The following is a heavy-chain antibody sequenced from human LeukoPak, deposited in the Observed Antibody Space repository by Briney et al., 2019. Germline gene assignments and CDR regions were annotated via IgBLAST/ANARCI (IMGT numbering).Heavy chain of an antibody. V-gene: IGHV3-33*01. CDR3: ARGSSSWYYFDY. J-gene: IGHJ4*02. CDR2: IWYDGSNE. D-gene: IGHD6-13*01. Sequence: GRSLRLSCAASGFTFSNYGMHWVRQAPGKGLEWVAVIWYDGSNEYYADSVKGRFTISRDNSKNTLYLQLNSLRAEDTAVYYCARGSSSWYYFDYWGQGTLVTVSS. CDR1: GFTFSNYG.